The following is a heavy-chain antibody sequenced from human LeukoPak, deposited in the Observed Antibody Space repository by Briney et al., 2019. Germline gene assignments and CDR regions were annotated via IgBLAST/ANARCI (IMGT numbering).Heavy chain of an antibody. CDR1: GGSISSYY. CDR2: IYYSGNT. Sequence: RPSETLSLTCTVSGGSISSYYWSWIRQPPGKGLEWIGNIYYSGNTNYNPSLKSRVTMSVDMSKNQFSLKLSSVTAADTAVYYCAGTMTTAWFDPWGQGTLVTVSS. V-gene: IGHV4-59*01. J-gene: IGHJ5*02. D-gene: IGHD1-14*01. CDR3: AGTMTTAWFDP.